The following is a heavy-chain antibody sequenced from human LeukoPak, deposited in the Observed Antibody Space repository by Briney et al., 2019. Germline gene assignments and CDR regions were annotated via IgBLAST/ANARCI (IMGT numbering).Heavy chain of an antibody. D-gene: IGHD2-2*01. CDR3: ARVTGTSAILY. J-gene: IGHJ4*02. CDR2: IYSNGNT. Sequence: SETLSLTRTVSGGSISGYYWIWIRQPPGKGLEWIGYIYSNGNTKYNPSLKSRSTISVDTSKNQFSLKLSSMTAADTAVYYCARVTGTSAILYWGPGTLVTVSS. CDR1: GGSISGYY. V-gene: IGHV4-59*01.